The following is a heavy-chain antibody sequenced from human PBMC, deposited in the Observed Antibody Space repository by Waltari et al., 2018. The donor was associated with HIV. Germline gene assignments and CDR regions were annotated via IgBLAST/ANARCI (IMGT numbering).Heavy chain of an antibody. D-gene: IGHD3-22*01. Sequence: QVQLVQSGAEVKKPGASVKVSCKASGYTFTSYAMHWVRQAPGQRLEWMGWINAGNGNTKYSQKFQGRVTITRDTSASTAYMELSSLRSEDTAVYYCARAPLFSYYYDSSGPTGYYYYGMDVWGQGTTVTVSS. CDR3: ARAPLFSYYYDSSGPTGYYYYGMDV. J-gene: IGHJ6*02. CDR1: GYTFTSYA. V-gene: IGHV1-3*01. CDR2: INAGNGNT.